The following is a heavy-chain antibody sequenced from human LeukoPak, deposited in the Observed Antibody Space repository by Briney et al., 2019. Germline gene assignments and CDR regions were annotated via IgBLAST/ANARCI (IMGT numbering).Heavy chain of an antibody. CDR1: GFTFSSYE. J-gene: IGHJ4*02. V-gene: IGHV3-48*03. Sequence: GGSLRLSCAASGFTFSSYEMNWVRQAPGKELDGVSYISSSGSTIYYADSVKGRFTISRDNAKNSLYLQMNSLRAEDTAVYYCARDGYSYGCCFDYWGQGTLVTVSS. D-gene: IGHD5-18*01. CDR3: ARDGYSYGCCFDY. CDR2: ISSSGSTI.